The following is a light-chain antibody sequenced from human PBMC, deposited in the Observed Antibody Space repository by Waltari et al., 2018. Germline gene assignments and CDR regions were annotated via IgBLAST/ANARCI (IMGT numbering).Light chain of an antibody. CDR1: SSDVCGYKY. Sequence: QSALTQPASVSGSPGPSITISCAGTSSDVCGYKYVSWYLHHPGKAPKLLIYDVSKRPSGVSDRFSGSKSGNTASLTISGLQPEDEAEYYCSSHTSASTYVFGTGTKVTVL. J-gene: IGLJ1*01. V-gene: IGLV2-14*03. CDR3: SSHTSASTYV. CDR2: DVS.